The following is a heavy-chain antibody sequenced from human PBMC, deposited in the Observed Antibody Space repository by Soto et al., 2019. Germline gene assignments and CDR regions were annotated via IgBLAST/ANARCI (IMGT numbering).Heavy chain of an antibody. CDR2: IYYAGST. V-gene: IGHV4-59*08. D-gene: IGHD5-12*01. CDR3: ARRIVAKETFDY. Sequence: SETLSLTCTVSGGSISSYYWSWIRQPPGKGLEWIGFIYYAGSTKYNPSINSRVTISVDTSKNQFSLTVTSVTAADTAVYYCARRIVAKETFDYWGQGTLVIVSS. CDR1: GGSISSYY. J-gene: IGHJ4*02.